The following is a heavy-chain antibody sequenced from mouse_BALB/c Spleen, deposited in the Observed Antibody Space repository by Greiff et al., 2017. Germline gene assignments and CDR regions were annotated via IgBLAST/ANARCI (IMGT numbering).Heavy chain of an antibody. CDR3: AIYGSSYDYYAMDY. Sequence: EVQLQQSGAELVRPGALVKLSCKASGFNIKDYYMHWVKQRPEQGLEWIGWIDPENGNTIYDPKFQGKASITADTSSNTAYLQLSSLTSEDTAVYYCAIYGSSYDYYAMDYWGQGTSVTVSS. D-gene: IGHD1-1*01. CDR1: GFNIKDYY. CDR2: IDPENGNT. V-gene: IGHV14-1*02. J-gene: IGHJ4*01.